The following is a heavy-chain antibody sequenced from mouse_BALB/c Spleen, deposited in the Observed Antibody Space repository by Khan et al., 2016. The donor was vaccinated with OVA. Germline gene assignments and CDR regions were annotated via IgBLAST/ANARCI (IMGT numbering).Heavy chain of an antibody. CDR2: ISGDSNTI. Sequence: EVELVESGGGLVQPGRSQKLSCAASGFTFNSYGMHWVRQAPEKGLEWVAYISGDSNTIYYADTVKGRFTISRDNPKNTLFLQMTSLMSEDTAMYYCAKSYFYRYYFDYWGPGTTLTVS. J-gene: IGHJ2*01. V-gene: IGHV5-17*02. CDR1: GFTFNSYG. D-gene: IGHD1-1*01. CDR3: AKSYFYRYYFDY.